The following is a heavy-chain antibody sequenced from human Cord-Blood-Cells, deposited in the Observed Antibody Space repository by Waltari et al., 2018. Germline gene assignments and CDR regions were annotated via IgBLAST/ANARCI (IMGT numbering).Heavy chain of an antibody. V-gene: IGHV1-2*04. J-gene: IGHJ5*02. Sequence: QVQLVQSGAEVKKPGASVKVSCKASGYTFTGYYMHWVRPAPGQGLEWMGWINPNRCGTNYAKKVQGWVTMTRDTSISTAYMELSRLRSDDTAVYYCARGPGTNWGLIGRTVNWFDPWGQGTLVTVSS. D-gene: IGHD7-27*01. CDR3: ARGPGTNWGLIGRTVNWFDP. CDR2: INPNRCGT. CDR1: GYTFTGYY.